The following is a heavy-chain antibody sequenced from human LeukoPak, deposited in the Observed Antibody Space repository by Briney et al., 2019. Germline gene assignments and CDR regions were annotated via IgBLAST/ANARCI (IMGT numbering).Heavy chain of an antibody. D-gene: IGHD3-3*01. V-gene: IGHV4-39*01. CDR2: IYYSGNT. CDR3: ARHRRNDFSPPRLNWFDP. Sequence: PSETLSLTCTVSGGSISSSSYYRGWIRQPPGKGLEWIGSIYYSGNTYYNPSLKSRVTISVDTSKNQFSLKLSSVTAADTAVYYCARHRRNDFSPPRLNWFDPWGQGTLVTVSS. J-gene: IGHJ5*02. CDR1: GGSISSSSYY.